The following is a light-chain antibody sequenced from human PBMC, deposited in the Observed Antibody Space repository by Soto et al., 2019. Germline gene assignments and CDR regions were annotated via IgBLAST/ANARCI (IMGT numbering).Light chain of an antibody. J-gene: IGKJ2*01. Sequence: EIVMTQSPATLSLSPGESATLSCRASQSVSSNLAWYQQKPGQAPRLLIYGGSTRASGIPARFSGSGSGTEFTLTISSLQSEDFVVYYCQQHNNWPYTFGQGTKLEIK. CDR2: GGS. CDR3: QQHNNWPYT. CDR1: QSVSSN. V-gene: IGKV3-15*01.